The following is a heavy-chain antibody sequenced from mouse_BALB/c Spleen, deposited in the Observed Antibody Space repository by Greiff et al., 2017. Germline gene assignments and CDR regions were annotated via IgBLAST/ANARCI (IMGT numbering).Heavy chain of an antibody. Sequence: VQLQQSGTVLARPGASVKMSCKASGYSFTSYWMHWVKQRPGQGLEWIGAIYPGNSDTSYNQKFKGKAKLTAVTSASTAYMELSSLTNEDSAVYYCTRGIYYDYENAMDYWGQGTSVTVSS. CDR3: TRGIYYDYENAMDY. CDR1: GYSFTSYW. J-gene: IGHJ4*01. CDR2: IYPGNSDT. D-gene: IGHD2-4*01. V-gene: IGHV1-5*01.